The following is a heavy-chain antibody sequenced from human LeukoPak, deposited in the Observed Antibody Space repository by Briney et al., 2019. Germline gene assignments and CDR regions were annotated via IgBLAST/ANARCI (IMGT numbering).Heavy chain of an antibody. CDR1: GFTFSNAW. J-gene: IGHJ4*02. Sequence: PGGSLRLSCAASGFTFSNAWMSWVRQAPGKGLEWVGRIQSKTDGGTTDYAAPVKGRFTISRDDSKNTPYLQMNSLKTEDSAVYYCTTDLNARGNYYDSSGYVSTIDYWGQGTLVTVSS. CDR3: TTDLNARGNYYDSSGYVSTIDY. V-gene: IGHV3-15*01. CDR2: IQSKTDGGTT. D-gene: IGHD3-22*01.